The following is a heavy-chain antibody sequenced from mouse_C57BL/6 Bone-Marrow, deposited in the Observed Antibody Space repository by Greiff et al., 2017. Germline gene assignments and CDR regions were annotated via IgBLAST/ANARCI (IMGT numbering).Heavy chain of an antibody. CDR1: GYTFTSYD. J-gene: IGHJ4*01. CDR2: IYPRDGST. CDR3: ASRYYYGSSLAMDY. Sequence: QVQLKQSGPELVKPGASVKLSCKASGYTFTSYDINWVKQRPGQGLEWVGWIYPRDGSTKYNEKFKGKATLTVDKSSSTAYMELHSVTSEDSAVYFCASRYYYGSSLAMDYGGQGTSVTVSS. V-gene: IGHV1-85*01. D-gene: IGHD1-1*01.